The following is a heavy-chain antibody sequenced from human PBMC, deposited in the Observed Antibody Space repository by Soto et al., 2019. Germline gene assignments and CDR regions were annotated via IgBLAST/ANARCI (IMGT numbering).Heavy chain of an antibody. CDR1: GYTFTSYG. CDR2: ISAYNGNT. Sequence: ASVKVSCKASGYTFTSYGISWVRQAPGQGLEWMGWISAYNGNTNYAQKLQGRVTMTTDTSTSTAYMELRSLRSDDTAVYYCAREGSSSELNYYYYYYMDVWRKGTTVPVSS. V-gene: IGHV1-18*01. D-gene: IGHD6-6*01. J-gene: IGHJ6*03. CDR3: AREGSSSELNYYYYYYMDV.